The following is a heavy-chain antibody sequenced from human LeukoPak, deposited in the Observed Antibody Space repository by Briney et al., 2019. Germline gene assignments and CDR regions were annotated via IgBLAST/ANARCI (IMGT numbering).Heavy chain of an antibody. CDR3: VMGYYDSSGYKIDY. D-gene: IGHD3-22*01. V-gene: IGHV1-69*13. Sequence: SVKVSCKASGGTFSSYAISWVRQAPGQGLEWMGGFIPIFGTANYAQKFQGRVTITADESTSTAYMELSSLRSEDTAVYYCVMGYYDSSGYKIDYWGQGTLVTVSS. CDR1: GGTFSSYA. J-gene: IGHJ4*02. CDR2: FIPIFGTA.